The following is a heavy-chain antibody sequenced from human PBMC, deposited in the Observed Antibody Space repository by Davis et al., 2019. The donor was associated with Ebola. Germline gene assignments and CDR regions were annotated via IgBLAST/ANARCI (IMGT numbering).Heavy chain of an antibody. J-gene: IGHJ4*02. CDR1: GFTFSNAW. CDR3: TTVGGRARPPY. V-gene: IGHV3-15*01. CDR2: IKSKTDGGTT. Sequence: GESLKISCAASGFTFSNAWMSWVRQAPGKGLEWVGRIKSKTDGGTTDYAAPVKGRFTISRDDSKNTLYLQMNSLKTADTAVYYCTTVGGRARPPYWGQGTLVTVSS. D-gene: IGHD3-10*01.